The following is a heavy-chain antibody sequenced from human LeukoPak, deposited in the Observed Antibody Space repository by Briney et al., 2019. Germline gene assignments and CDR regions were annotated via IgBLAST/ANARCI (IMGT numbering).Heavy chain of an antibody. D-gene: IGHD3-22*01. CDR3: ARGSEDSSGYSFDY. CDR1: GGSISSYY. J-gene: IGHJ4*02. V-gene: IGHV4-59*01. Sequence: PSETLSLTCTVSGGSISSYYWSWIRQPPGKGLEWIGYMYYSGSTNYNPSLRSRVTILVDTSKNQFSLKLSSVTAADTAVHYCARGSEDSSGYSFDYWGQGTLVTVSS. CDR2: MYYSGST.